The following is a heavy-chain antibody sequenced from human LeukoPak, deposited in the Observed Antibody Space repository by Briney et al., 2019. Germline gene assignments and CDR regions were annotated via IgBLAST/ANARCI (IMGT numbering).Heavy chain of an antibody. CDR3: ARHQGSNYGLDV. CDR1: GYSFTNYW. Sequence: GESLKISCKGSGYSFTNYWIAWVRQMPGKGLEWMGITYPGDSDTRYSPSFQGQVTISADRSISTAYLQRSSLEASDTAMYYCARHQGSNYGLDVWGQGTTVTVSS. D-gene: IGHD6-13*01. V-gene: IGHV5-51*01. J-gene: IGHJ6*02. CDR2: TYPGDSDT.